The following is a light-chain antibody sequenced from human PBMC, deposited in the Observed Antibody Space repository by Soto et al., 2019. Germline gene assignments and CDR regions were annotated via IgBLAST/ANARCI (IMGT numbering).Light chain of an antibody. CDR1: NSNIGAGYD. V-gene: IGLV1-40*01. J-gene: IGLJ1*01. Sequence: QSVLTPPPSVSGAPGQRVTISCTGSNSNIGAGYDVHWYLQLPGTAPKLLVYSNNNRPSGVPDRFSVSKSGTSASLAITGLQAEDEADYYCQSYDSRLSAYVFGTGTKLTVL. CDR2: SNN. CDR3: QSYDSRLSAYV.